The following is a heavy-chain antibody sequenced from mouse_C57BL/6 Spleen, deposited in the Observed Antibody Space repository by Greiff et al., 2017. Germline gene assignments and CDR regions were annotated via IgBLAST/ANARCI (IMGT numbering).Heavy chain of an antibody. CDR1: GYTFTSYW. D-gene: IGHD2-5*01. CDR2: IDPSDSYT. Sequence: QVQLQQPGAELVMPGASVKLSCKASGYTFTSYWMHWVKQRPGQGLEWIGEIDPSDSYTNYNQNFKGKSTLTVDKSSSTAYIQLNSLTSKDSAVYYCAKSYISYVVDYWGQGTSVTVSS. CDR3: AKSYISYVVDY. J-gene: IGHJ4*01. V-gene: IGHV1-69*01.